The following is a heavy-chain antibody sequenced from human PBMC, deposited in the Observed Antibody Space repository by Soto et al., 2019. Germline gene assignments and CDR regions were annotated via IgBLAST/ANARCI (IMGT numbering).Heavy chain of an antibody. D-gene: IGHD3-16*01. CDR2: ISANGGTT. CDR3: AKHRPMSSNLYI. Sequence: GGSLRLSCAASGFTFTNYAFSWLRQAPGKGLEWVSAISANGGTTYYADSVKGRFTISRDNSKNSLYLQMNSLRAEDTAVYYCAKHRPMSSNLYIWGQGTLVTVSS. J-gene: IGHJ4*02. V-gene: IGHV3-23*01. CDR1: GFTFTNYA.